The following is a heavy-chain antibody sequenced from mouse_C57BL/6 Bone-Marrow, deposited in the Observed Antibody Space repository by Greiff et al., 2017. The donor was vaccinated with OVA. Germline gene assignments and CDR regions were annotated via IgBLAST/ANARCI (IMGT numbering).Heavy chain of an antibody. CDR2: IYPGSGST. CDR1: GYTFTSYW. D-gene: IGHD1-1*01. V-gene: IGHV1-55*01. Sequence: VKLQQPGAELVKPGASVKMSCKASGYTFTSYWITWVKQRPGQGLEWIGDIYPGSGSTNYNEKFKSKATLTVDTSSSTAYMQLSSLTSEDSAVYYCERRYYGSSYWYFDVWGTGTTVTVSS. CDR3: ERRYYGSSYWYFDV. J-gene: IGHJ1*03.